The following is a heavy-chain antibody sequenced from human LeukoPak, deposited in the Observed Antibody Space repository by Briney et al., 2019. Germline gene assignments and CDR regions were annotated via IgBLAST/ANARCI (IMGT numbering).Heavy chain of an antibody. CDR1: GYTFTSYY. CDR2: INPSGGST. Sequence: ASVKVSCKASGYTFTSYYMHWVRQAPGQGLEWMGIINPSGGSTSYAQKFQGRVTMTRDMSTSTVYMELSSLRSEDTAVYYCARFLSPESIAAAGDEGEPHWGQGTLVTVSS. V-gene: IGHV1-46*01. J-gene: IGHJ4*02. D-gene: IGHD6-13*01. CDR3: ARFLSPESIAAAGDEGEPH.